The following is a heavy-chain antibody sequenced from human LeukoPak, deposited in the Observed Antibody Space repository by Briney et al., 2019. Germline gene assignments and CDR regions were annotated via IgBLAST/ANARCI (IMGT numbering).Heavy chain of an antibody. Sequence: WASVKVSCKASGYTFTSYGISWVRQAPGQGLEWMGWISAYNGNTNYAQKLQGRVTMTTDTSTSTAYVELRSLRSDDTAVYYCARVTGASWFFYLDVWGKGTTVTVSS. D-gene: IGHD3-10*01. CDR3: ARVTGASWFFYLDV. CDR2: ISAYNGNT. CDR1: GYTFTSYG. V-gene: IGHV1-18*01. J-gene: IGHJ6*03.